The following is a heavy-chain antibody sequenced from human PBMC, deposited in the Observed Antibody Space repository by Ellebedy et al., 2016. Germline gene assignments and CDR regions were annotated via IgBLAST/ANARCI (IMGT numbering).Heavy chain of an antibody. CDR1: GGTFSSYA. CDR2: IIPILGIA. Sequence: ASVKVSCKASGGTFSSYAISWVRQAPGQGLEWMGRIIPILGIANYAQKFQGRVTITADKSTSTAYMELSSLRSEDTAVYYCARGSGTGQWLVLVDYWGQGTLVTVSS. V-gene: IGHV1-69*04. J-gene: IGHJ4*02. CDR3: ARGSGTGQWLVLVDY. D-gene: IGHD6-19*01.